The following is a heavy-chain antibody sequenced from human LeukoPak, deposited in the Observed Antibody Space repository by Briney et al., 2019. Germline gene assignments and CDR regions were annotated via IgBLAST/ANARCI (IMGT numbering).Heavy chain of an antibody. CDR3: AREELLAFDY. J-gene: IGHJ4*02. Sequence: ASVKVSCKASGYTFSGYYMHWVRQAPGQGLEWMGWINPNSGGTNYAQKFQGRVTMTTDTSISTAYMELSRLRSDDTAVYYCAREELLAFDYWGQGSLVTVSS. D-gene: IGHD1-7*01. V-gene: IGHV1-2*02. CDR1: GYTFSGYY. CDR2: INPNSGGT.